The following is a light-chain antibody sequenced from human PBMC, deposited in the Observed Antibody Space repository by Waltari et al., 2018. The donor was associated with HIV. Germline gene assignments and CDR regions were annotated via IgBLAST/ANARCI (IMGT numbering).Light chain of an antibody. CDR1: NIGSRH. CDR2: HDR. Sequence: SYVLTQSPSVSVAPGQTARITCGGSNIGSRHVHWYQQKPGQAPVLVVYHDRDRPSGMPEGFSGSNSGKTDTLTISRVEAGDEADYYGEVWDSSSESVVFGVGAKLTVL. J-gene: IGLJ2*01. CDR3: EVWDSSSESVV. V-gene: IGLV3-21*02.